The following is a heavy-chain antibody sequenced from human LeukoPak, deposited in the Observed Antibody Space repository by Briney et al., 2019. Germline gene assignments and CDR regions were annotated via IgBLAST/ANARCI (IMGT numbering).Heavy chain of an antibody. CDR2: IYYSGSST. Sequence: PSETLSLTCTVSGGSISSYYWTWIRQPPGGGLEWIGYIYYSGSSTYYNPSLKSRVTISVDTSKNQFSLKLSSVTAADTAVYYCARRVWFDPWGQGTLVTVSS. V-gene: IGHV4-59*08. J-gene: IGHJ5*02. CDR3: ARRVWFDP. CDR1: GGSISSYY.